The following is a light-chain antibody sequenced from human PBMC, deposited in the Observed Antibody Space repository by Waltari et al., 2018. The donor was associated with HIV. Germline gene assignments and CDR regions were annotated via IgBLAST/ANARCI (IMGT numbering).Light chain of an antibody. CDR3: MQALQTPRT. J-gene: IGKJ1*01. CDR1: ESLLYDNGYNY. V-gene: IGKV2-28*01. CDR2: WGS. Sequence: ETVMTQSPLSLPVTPGEPASISCTSSESLLYDNGYNYLDWYVQKPGQSPQLLIYWGSHRASGVPDRFSGSGSGTDFTLKISRVEAGDVGVYYCMQALQTPRTFGQGTKVEIK.